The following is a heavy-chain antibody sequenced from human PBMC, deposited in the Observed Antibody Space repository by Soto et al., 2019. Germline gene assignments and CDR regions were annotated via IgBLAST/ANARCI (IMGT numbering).Heavy chain of an antibody. CDR3: ARVASCYDLGYYYYYMDF. Sequence: GSLRLSCAASGFTFSSYSMNWVRQAPGKGLEWVSSISSSSSYIYYADSVKGRFTISRDNAKNSLYLQMNSLRAEDTAVYYCARVASCYDLGYYYYYMDFWGKGTTATVSS. CDR1: GFTFSSYS. D-gene: IGHD5-12*01. CDR2: ISSSSSYI. J-gene: IGHJ6*03. V-gene: IGHV3-21*01.